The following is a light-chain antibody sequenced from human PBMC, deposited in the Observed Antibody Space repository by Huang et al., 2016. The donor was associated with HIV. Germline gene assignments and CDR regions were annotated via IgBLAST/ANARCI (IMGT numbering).Light chain of an antibody. CDR3: QQYNNRPPWT. CDR1: QSVGNK. J-gene: IGKJ1*01. CDR2: GAS. Sequence: EIVMTQSPTTLSVSPGERAALSCRASQSVGNKLAWYQQKPGQAPRLLIYGASTRVTDIPARFSGSGAGTEFTLTISSLQSEDVAVYYCQQYNNRPPWTFGQGTKVEIK. V-gene: IGKV3-15*01.